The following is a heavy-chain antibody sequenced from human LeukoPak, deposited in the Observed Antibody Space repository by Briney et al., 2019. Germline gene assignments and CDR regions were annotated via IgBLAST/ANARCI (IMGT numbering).Heavy chain of an antibody. J-gene: IGHJ4*02. CDR1: GFTFSSYC. V-gene: IGHV3-74*01. Sequence: GGSLRLSCAASGFTFSSYCMHWVRQAPGKGLVWVSRINSDGSSTSYADSVKGRFTISRDNAKNTLYLQMNSLRAEDTAVYYCARDDKRYSIDYWGQGTLVTVSS. CDR3: ARDDKRYSIDY. CDR2: INSDGSST. D-gene: IGHD5-18*01.